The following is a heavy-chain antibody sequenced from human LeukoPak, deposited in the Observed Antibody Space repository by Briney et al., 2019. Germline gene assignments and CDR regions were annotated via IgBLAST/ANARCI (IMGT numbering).Heavy chain of an antibody. V-gene: IGHV3-74*01. J-gene: IGHJ4*02. CDR1: GFTFSSYW. Sequence: GGSLRLSCAASGFTFSSYWMHWVRQAPGKGLVWVSRINSDGSSTSYADSVKGRFTISRDNSKNTLYLQMNSLRAEDTAVYYCAKGGRYCSSTSCYNPFDYWGQGTLVTVSS. CDR3: AKGGRYCSSTSCYNPFDY. D-gene: IGHD2-2*02. CDR2: INSDGSST.